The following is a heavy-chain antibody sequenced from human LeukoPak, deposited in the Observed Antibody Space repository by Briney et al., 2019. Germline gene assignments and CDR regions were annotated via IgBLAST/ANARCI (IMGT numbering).Heavy chain of an antibody. Sequence: GGSLRLSCAASGFTFSSYVMHWVRQAPGKGLEWVAFIRYDGSNKYYADSVKGRFTISRDNSKNTLYLQMNSLRAEDTAVYYCAKVFHGSGCYYNFFDYWGQGTLVTVSS. CDR3: AKVFHGSGCYYNFFDY. D-gene: IGHD3-10*01. V-gene: IGHV3-30*02. J-gene: IGHJ4*02. CDR2: IRYDGSNK. CDR1: GFTFSSYV.